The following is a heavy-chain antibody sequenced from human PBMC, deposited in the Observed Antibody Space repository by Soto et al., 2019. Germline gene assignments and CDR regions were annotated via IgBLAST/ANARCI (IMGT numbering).Heavy chain of an antibody. Sequence: GGSLRLSCAASGFTFSSYAMHWVRQAPGKGLEWVAVISYDGSNKYYADSVKGRFTISRDNSKNTLYLQMNSLRAEDTAVYYCARENDRIQLWLYYYYGMDVWGQGTTVTVSS. D-gene: IGHD5-18*01. J-gene: IGHJ6*02. CDR3: ARENDRIQLWLYYYYGMDV. V-gene: IGHV3-30-3*01. CDR2: ISYDGSNK. CDR1: GFTFSSYA.